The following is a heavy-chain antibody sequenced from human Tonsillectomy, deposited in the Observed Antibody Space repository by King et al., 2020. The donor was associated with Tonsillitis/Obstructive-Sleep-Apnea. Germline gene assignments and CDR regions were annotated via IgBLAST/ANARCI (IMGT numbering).Heavy chain of an antibody. V-gene: IGHV5-51*01. D-gene: IGHD6-19*01. CDR1: GYSFTSYW. Sequence: VQLVESGAEVKKPGESLKISCKGSGYSFTSYWIGWVRQMPGKGLEWMGIIYPGDSDTRYSPSFQGQVTISADKSISTAYLQWSSLKASDTAMYYCARRRYSSGWYENNWFDPWGQGTLVTVSS. J-gene: IGHJ5*02. CDR3: ARRRYSSGWYENNWFDP. CDR2: IYPGDSDT.